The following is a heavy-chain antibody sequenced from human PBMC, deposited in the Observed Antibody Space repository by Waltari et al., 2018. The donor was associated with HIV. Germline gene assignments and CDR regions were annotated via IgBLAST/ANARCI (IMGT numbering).Heavy chain of an antibody. CDR2: IYYSGST. D-gene: IGHD5-12*01. V-gene: IGHV4-39*01. J-gene: IGHJ4*02. CDR1: GGAISSSSYS. Sequence: LQLQESGPGLVKPSENLSLTCTVSGGAISSSSYSWGWIRQPPGKGLEWIGSIYYSGSTYYNPSLKSRVTISVDTSKNQFSLKLSSVTAADTAVYYCASHNVEMATFDYWGQGTLVTVSS. CDR3: ASHNVEMATFDY.